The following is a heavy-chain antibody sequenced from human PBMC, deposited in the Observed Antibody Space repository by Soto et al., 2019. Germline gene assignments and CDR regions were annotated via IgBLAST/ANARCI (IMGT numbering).Heavy chain of an antibody. D-gene: IGHD5-18*01. J-gene: IGHJ4*02. Sequence: PSETLSLTCTVSGGSISSYYWSWIRQPPGKGLEWIGYIYYSGSTNYNPSLKSRVTISVDTFKNQFSLKLSSVTAADTAVYYCARNVDTAMEPGYFDYWGQGTLVTVSS. CDR2: IYYSGST. CDR1: GGSISSYY. V-gene: IGHV4-59*01. CDR3: ARNVDTAMEPGYFDY.